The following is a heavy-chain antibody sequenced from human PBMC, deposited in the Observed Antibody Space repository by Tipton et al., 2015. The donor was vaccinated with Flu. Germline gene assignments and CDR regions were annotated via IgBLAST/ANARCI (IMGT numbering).Heavy chain of an antibody. V-gene: IGHV4-38-2*02. D-gene: IGHD5-12*01. Sequence: TLSLTCTVSGYSISSGYYWGWVRQPPGKGLEWIGTIYHRGNTYYNPSLKSRVTISLDTSKNHFSLRLRSATAADTAIYYCARDLRGYSGYTGGDGFDIWGQGTMVTVSS. CDR1: GYSISSGYY. J-gene: IGHJ3*02. CDR3: ARDLRGYSGYTGGDGFDI. CDR2: IYHRGNT.